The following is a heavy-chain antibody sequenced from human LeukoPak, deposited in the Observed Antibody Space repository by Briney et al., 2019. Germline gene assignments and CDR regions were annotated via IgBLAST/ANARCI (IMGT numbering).Heavy chain of an antibody. J-gene: IGHJ4*02. CDR3: AREGGNYEVLIDY. CDR2: ISAYNGYT. Sequence: ASVKVSCKASGYTFTSYAIGWVRQAPGQGLEWMGWISAYNGYTNYAQSLQGRVTMTTDTSTSTAYMELRSLRSDDTAMYYCAREGGNYEVLIDYWGQGTLVTVSS. CDR1: GYTFTSYA. V-gene: IGHV1-18*01. D-gene: IGHD1-26*01.